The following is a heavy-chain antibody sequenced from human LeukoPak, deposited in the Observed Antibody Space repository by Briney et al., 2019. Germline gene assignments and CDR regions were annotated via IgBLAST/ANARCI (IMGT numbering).Heavy chain of an antibody. CDR1: GYTSTSYD. V-gene: IGHV1-8*03. Sequence: ASVKVSCKASGYTSTSYDINWVRPATGQGLEWMGWMNPNSGNTGYAQKFQGRVTITRNTSISTAYMELSSLRSEDTAVYYCAREKRNDYSNYVDYWGQGTLVTVSS. D-gene: IGHD4-11*01. CDR3: AREKRNDYSNYVDY. J-gene: IGHJ4*02. CDR2: MNPNSGNT.